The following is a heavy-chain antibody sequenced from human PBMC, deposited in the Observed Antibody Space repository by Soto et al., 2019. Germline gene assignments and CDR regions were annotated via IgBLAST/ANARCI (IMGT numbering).Heavy chain of an antibody. CDR2: FDPEDGET. J-gene: IGHJ4*02. D-gene: IGHD3-10*01. CDR1: GYTLTELS. Sequence: ASVKVSCKVSGYTLTELSMHWVRQAPGKGLEWMGGFDPEDGETIYAQKFQGRVTMTEDTSTDTAYMELSSLRSEDTAVYYCATDTWFGELIGYWGQGTLVTVSS. CDR3: ATDTWFGELIGY. V-gene: IGHV1-24*01.